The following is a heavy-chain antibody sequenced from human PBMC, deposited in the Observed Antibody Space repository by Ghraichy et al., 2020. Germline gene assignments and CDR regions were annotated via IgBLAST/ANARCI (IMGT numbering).Heavy chain of an antibody. CDR1: GGTFSSYA. D-gene: IGHD3-10*01. V-gene: IGHV1-69*13. CDR2: IIPIFGTA. Sequence: SVKVSCKASGGTFSSYAISWVRQAPGQGLEWMGGIIPIFGTANYAQKFQGRVTITADESTSTAYMELSSLRSEDTAVYYCARGGVYGSGSYDYWGQGTLVTVSS. CDR3: ARGGVYGSGSYDY. J-gene: IGHJ4*02.